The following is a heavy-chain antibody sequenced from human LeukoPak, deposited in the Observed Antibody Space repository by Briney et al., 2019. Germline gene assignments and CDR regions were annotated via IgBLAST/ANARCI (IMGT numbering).Heavy chain of an antibody. CDR2: IYHSGST. D-gene: IGHD2-15*01. J-gene: IGHJ5*02. CDR3: ARHIVVVVAARKNNWFDP. V-gene: IGHV4-38-2*02. CDR1: GYSISSGYY. Sequence: SETLSLTCTVSGYSISSGYYWGWIRQPPGKGLEWIGSIYHSGSTYYNPSLKSRVTISVDTSKNQFSLKLSSVTAADTAVYYCARHIVVVVAARKNNWFDPWGQGILVTVSS.